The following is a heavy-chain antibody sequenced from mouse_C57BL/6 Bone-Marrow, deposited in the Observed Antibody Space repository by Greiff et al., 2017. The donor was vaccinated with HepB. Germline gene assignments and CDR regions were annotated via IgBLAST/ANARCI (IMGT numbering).Heavy chain of an antibody. CDR2: IDPANGNT. Sequence: EVQLQQSVAEFVRPGASVKFSCTASGFNFKNSYMHWVKQRPEQGLEWMGRIDPANGNTKYAPKFQGKTTITADTSSTTAYLQLSSLTSDDTAIYYCARDYYYGGAYWGQGTLVTVSA. J-gene: IGHJ3*01. D-gene: IGHD1-1*01. V-gene: IGHV14-3*01. CDR3: ARDYYYGGAY. CDR1: GFNFKNSY.